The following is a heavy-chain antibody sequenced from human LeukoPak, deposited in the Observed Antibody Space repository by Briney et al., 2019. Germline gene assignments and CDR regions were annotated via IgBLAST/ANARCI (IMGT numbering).Heavy chain of an antibody. Sequence: PGGSLRLSCAASGFTFSIAWMSWVRQAPGKGLEWVGRIRSKADGGTTDHAAPVKGRFTISRDDSKNTLYLQMNSLKSEDTAVYYCTTDRGALTNWGQGSLVTVSS. D-gene: IGHD2-15*01. V-gene: IGHV3-15*01. J-gene: IGHJ4*02. CDR1: GFTFSIAW. CDR2: IRSKADGGTT. CDR3: TTDRGALTN.